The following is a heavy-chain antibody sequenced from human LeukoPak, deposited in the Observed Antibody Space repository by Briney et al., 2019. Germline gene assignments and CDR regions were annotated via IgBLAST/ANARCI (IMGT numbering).Heavy chain of an antibody. CDR3: ARIPSYYYYMDV. V-gene: IGHV4-61*02. Sequence: SQTLSLTCTVSGGSISSGSYYWSWIRQPAGKGLEWLGRIYTSGSTNYNPSLKSRVTISVDTSKNQFSLKLSSVTATDTAVYYYARIPSYYYYMDVWGKGTTVTVSS. CDR1: GGSISSGSYY. J-gene: IGHJ6*03. CDR2: IYTSGST.